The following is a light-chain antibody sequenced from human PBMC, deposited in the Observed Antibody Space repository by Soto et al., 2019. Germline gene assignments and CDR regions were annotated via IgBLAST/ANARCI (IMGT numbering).Light chain of an antibody. CDR3: QSYDVTTVV. Sequence: QSVSESPGKTVTISCTGSSGSIVNNYVQWYQQRPGSAPTTVVFEDNQRPSGVPDRFSGSIDSSSNSASLTISGLKTEDEADYYCQSYDVTTVVFGGGTKVTVL. CDR1: SGSIVNNY. V-gene: IGLV6-57*02. J-gene: IGLJ2*01. CDR2: EDN.